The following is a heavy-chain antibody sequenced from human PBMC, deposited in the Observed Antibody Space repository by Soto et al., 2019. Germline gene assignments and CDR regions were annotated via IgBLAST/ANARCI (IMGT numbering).Heavy chain of an antibody. J-gene: IGHJ4*02. CDR1: GFTFSNYA. Sequence: EVQLLESGGGLVQPGGSLRLSCAASGFTFSNYAMNWVRQAPGKGLAWVSAISNSFSDGNTHYADYVKGRFTISRDNDKNTVVLEMNSLRAEDTAVYYCAKVVAPEGGNYFDQWGQGTLVTVSS. CDR3: AKVVAPEGGNYFDQ. V-gene: IGHV3-23*01. CDR2: ISNSFSDGNT. D-gene: IGHD3-16*02.